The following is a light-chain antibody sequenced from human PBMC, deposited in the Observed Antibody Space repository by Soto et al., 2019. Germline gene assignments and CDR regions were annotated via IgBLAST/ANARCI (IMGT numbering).Light chain of an antibody. V-gene: IGLV2-14*01. CDR2: DVS. Sequence: QSALTQPASVSGSPGQSITISCTGTSSDVGGYNYVAWYQQHPGKAPKLMIFDVSNRPSGVSNRFSGSKSGNTASLTISGLQAEDEADYYCSSYTTDSTVMLGGGTKVTVL. J-gene: IGLJ3*02. CDR1: SSDVGGYNY. CDR3: SSYTTDSTVM.